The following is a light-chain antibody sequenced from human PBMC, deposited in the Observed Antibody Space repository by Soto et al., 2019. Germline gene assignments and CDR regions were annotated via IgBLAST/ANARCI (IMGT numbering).Light chain of an antibody. CDR2: DVS. J-gene: IGLJ1*01. CDR3: SSFTLSTCV. CDR1: SRDVGAYNY. Sequence: SVLTQPASVSGSPGQSITISCTGTSRDVGAYNYVSWYQQHPAKAPKLIIYDVSSRPSGVSDRFSGSKSGNTASLTISGLQSEDAADYYCSSFTLSTCVFGSGTKVTVL. V-gene: IGLV2-14*03.